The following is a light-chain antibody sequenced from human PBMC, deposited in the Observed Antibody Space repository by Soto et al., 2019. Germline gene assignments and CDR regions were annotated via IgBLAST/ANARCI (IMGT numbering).Light chain of an antibody. CDR2: EVS. Sequence: QSALTQPASVSGSPGQSITISCTGTSSDVGGYNYVSWYQQHPGKAPKLMIYEVSNRPSGVSNRFSGSKSGNTASLTTSGLQAEDEADYYCSSYTSSSRVFGTGTKVTVL. CDR3: SSYTSSSRV. J-gene: IGLJ1*01. V-gene: IGLV2-14*01. CDR1: SSDVGGYNY.